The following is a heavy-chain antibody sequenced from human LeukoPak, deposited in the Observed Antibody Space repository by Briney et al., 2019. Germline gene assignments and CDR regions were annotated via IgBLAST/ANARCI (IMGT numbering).Heavy chain of an antibody. CDR3: ASWGPVTAATCWFDP. Sequence: SETQSLTCTVSGGSISSSNYYWGWIRQPPGKGLEWIGSIYYSGSTYYNPSLKSRVTISVDTSKNQFSLKLSSVTAADTAVYYCASWGPVTAATCWFDPWGQGTLVTVSS. CDR2: IYYSGST. J-gene: IGHJ5*02. D-gene: IGHD2-2*01. CDR1: GGSISSSNYY. V-gene: IGHV4-39*07.